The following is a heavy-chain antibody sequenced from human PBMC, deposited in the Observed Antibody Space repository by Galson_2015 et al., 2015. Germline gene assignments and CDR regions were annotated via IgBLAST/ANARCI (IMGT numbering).Heavy chain of an antibody. CDR3: ARDGVGDYGVFDI. D-gene: IGHD4-17*01. Sequence: SVKVSCKASGYTFSNYGISWVRQAPGQGLEWMGWITTYNGDTKYAQKLQGRVTMTTDTSTSTAYMELRSLRSDDTAVYYCARDGVGDYGVFDIWGQGTMVTVSS. CDR1: GYTFSNYG. V-gene: IGHV1-18*01. J-gene: IGHJ3*02. CDR2: ITTYNGDT.